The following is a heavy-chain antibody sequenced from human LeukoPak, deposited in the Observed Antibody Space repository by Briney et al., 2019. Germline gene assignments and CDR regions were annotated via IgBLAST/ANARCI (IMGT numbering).Heavy chain of an antibody. CDR1: GFTFSTYG. D-gene: IGHD1-7*01. CDR3: AKVGTTFYYYYMDV. CDR2: ISSISSTI. J-gene: IGHJ6*03. Sequence: GGSLRLSCAASGFTFSTYGMGWVRQAPGKGLEWVSSISSISSTIYYADSVKGRFTISRDNAKNSLYLQMNSLRPEDTAVYYCAKVGTTFYYYYMDVWGKGTTVTVSS. V-gene: IGHV3-48*04.